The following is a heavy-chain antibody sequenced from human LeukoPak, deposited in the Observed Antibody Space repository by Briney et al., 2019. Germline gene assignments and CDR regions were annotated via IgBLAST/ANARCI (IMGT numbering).Heavy chain of an antibody. CDR1: GFTFSSHW. D-gene: IGHD6-25*01. CDR3: ARDVSGGSYFNWFDT. Sequence: PGGSLRLSCAASGFTFSSHWMSWVRQAPGKGLEWVAVINQDGSQKYYVDSVKGRFTISRDNAKNSLDLQMDSLRAEDTALYYCARDVSGGSYFNWFDTWGQGTPVTVSS. CDR2: INQDGSQK. V-gene: IGHV3-7*05. J-gene: IGHJ5*02.